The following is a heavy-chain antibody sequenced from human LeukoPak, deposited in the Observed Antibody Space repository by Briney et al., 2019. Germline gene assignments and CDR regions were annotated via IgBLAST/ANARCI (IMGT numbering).Heavy chain of an antibody. J-gene: IGHJ3*02. Sequence: ASVKVSCKASGYDFGTFGISWVRQAPGEGLEWMGWISAYHGKTNFPQRFQGRVTLTTETSTSTAYMELRSLRSDDTAIYYCARDSPFMVPGTGDAFDIWGQGTMVSVSS. CDR2: ISAYHGKT. CDR1: GYDFGTFG. CDR3: ARDSPFMVPGTGDAFDI. D-gene: IGHD6-19*01. V-gene: IGHV1-18*01.